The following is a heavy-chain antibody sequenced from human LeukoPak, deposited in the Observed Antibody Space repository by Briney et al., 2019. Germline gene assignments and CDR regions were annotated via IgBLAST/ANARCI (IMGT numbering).Heavy chain of an antibody. CDR1: GGSISSSSHY. CDR2: IYYSGCT. Sequence: PSETLSLTCTVSGGSISSSSHYWGWIRQPPGNGLEWIASIYYSGCTYYSPSLKSRVTTSVDTSKNQFSLKLSSVTAADTAVYYCARDDSYGQRNFDYWGQGTLVTVSS. V-gene: IGHV4-39*07. CDR3: ARDDSYGQRNFDY. J-gene: IGHJ4*02. D-gene: IGHD5-18*01.